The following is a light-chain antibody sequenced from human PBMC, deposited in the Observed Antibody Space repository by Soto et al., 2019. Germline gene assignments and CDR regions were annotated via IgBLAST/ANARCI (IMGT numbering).Light chain of an antibody. CDR3: QQYNTYSSLT. CDR2: DAS. J-gene: IGKJ4*01. CDR1: QGIRND. Sequence: AVQMTQSPSSLTASVGDRVTITCRASQGIRNDLGWYQQKLGRAPRLLIYDASSLESGVPSRFSGSGYGTEFTLTISSLQPDDFATYYCQQYNTYSSLTFGGGTKVDIK. V-gene: IGKV1-6*01.